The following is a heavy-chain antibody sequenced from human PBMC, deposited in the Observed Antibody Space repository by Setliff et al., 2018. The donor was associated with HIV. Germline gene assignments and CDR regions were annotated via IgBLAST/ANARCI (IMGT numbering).Heavy chain of an antibody. Sequence: GGSLRLSCAASGFIFNNYAMSWVRQAPGKGLEWVSVISGSGGSTYVADSVKGRFTISRDNSENTLYLQMNSLRAEDTALYYCARDLDPYFAMDVWGQGTTVTVSS. V-gene: IGHV3-23*01. CDR2: ISGSGGST. CDR3: ARDLDPYFAMDV. CDR1: GFIFNNYA. J-gene: IGHJ6*02.